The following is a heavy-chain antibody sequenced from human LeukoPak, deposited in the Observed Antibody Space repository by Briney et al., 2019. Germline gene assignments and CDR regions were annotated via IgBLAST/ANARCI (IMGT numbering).Heavy chain of an antibody. CDR3: ARKGLYYGSGSYYTV. D-gene: IGHD3-10*01. J-gene: IGHJ4*02. CDR1: GYTFTSYY. CDR2: ISAYNGNT. V-gene: IGHV1-18*04. Sequence: GASVKVSCKASGYTFTSYYMHWVRQAPGQGLEWMGWISAYNGNTNYAQKLQGRVTMTTDTSTSTAYMELRSLRSDDTAVYYCARKGLYYGSGSYYTVWGQGTLVTVSS.